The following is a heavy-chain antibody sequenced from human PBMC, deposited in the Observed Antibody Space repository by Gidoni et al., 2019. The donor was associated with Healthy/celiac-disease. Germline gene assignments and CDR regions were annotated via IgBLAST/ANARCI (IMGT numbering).Heavy chain of an antibody. J-gene: IGHJ4*02. CDR3: AKNLRWELGY. Sequence: EVQLLESGGGLVQPGGSLRLSCEASGFTFSSYAMSWVRQAPGKGLECGSAISGSGGSTYYADSVKGRFTISTDNSKNTLYLQINSLRAEDTAVYYCAKNLRWELGYWGQGTLVTVSS. CDR2: ISGSGGST. V-gene: IGHV3-23*01. CDR1: GFTFSSYA. D-gene: IGHD1-26*01.